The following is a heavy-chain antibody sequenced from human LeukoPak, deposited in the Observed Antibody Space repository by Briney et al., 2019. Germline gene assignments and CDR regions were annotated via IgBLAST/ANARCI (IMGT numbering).Heavy chain of an antibody. D-gene: IGHD2-2*01. J-gene: IGHJ6*02. V-gene: IGHV4-34*01. Sequence: PSETLSLTCAVYGGSFSGYYWSWIRQPPGKGLEWIGEIKHSGSTNYNPSLKSRVTISVDTSKNQFSLKLSSVTAADTAVYYCARARQVPAAIWSTNYYYYGMDVWGQGTTVTVSS. CDR1: GGSFSGYY. CDR3: ARARQVPAAIWSTNYYYYGMDV. CDR2: IKHSGST.